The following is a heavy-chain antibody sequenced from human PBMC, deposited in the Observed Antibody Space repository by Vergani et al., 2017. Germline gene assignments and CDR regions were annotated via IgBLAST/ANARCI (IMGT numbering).Heavy chain of an antibody. CDR1: GASIRSSNYY. CDR3: ARYPARGAAAVH. Sequence: QLQLQESGPGLVKPSATLSLTCSVSGASIRSSNYYWGWIRQPPGKGLEWIASIYYSGSTYYNPSLKSRVTISVDTSKNQFSLKLSSVTAADTAVYYCARYPARGAAAVHWGQGTLVTVSS. V-gene: IGHV4-39*01. J-gene: IGHJ4*02. D-gene: IGHD6-13*01. CDR2: IYYSGST.